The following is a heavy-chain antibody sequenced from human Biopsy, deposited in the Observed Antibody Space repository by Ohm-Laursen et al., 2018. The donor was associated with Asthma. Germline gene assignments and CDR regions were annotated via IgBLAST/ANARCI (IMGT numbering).Heavy chain of an antibody. J-gene: IGHJ3*02. D-gene: IGHD1-1*01. CDR2: ISKDASTQ. CDR3: VRDGTDDAFDI. CDR1: GFSFSNFA. V-gene: IGHV3-30*01. Sequence: SLRLSCSATGFSFSNFAIHWVRQAPGKGLEWVGVISKDASTQDYADSVKGRFTMARDNSKNTLDLQMNSLREEDTAVYYCVRDGTDDAFDIWGLGTVVSVSS.